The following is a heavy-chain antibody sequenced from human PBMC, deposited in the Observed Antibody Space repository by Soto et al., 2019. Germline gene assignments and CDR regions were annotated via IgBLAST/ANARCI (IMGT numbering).Heavy chain of an antibody. Sequence: SETLSLTCAVSGGSISSSNCWSFVRQPPGKGLEWIGEIYHSGSTNYNPSLKSRVTISVDKSKNQFSLKLSSVTAADTAVYYCARVVSATTPFDYWGQGTLVTVSS. J-gene: IGHJ4*02. CDR2: IYHSGST. D-gene: IGHD2-15*01. CDR3: ARVVSATTPFDY. CDR1: GGSISSSNC. V-gene: IGHV4-4*02.